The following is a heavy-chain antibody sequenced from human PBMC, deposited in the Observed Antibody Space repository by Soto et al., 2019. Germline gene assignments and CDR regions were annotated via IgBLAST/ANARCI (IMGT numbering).Heavy chain of an antibody. V-gene: IGHV3-30-3*01. CDR2: ISYDGSNK. J-gene: IGHJ5*02. CDR3: ARDRIHCNSTSCYTAGGWFDP. D-gene: IGHD2-2*02. Sequence: GGSLRLSCAASGFTFSSYAMHWVRQAPGKGLEWVAVISYDGSNKYYADSVKGRFTISRDNSKNTLYLQMNSLRAEDTAVYYCARDRIHCNSTSCYTAGGWFDPWGQGTLVTVSS. CDR1: GFTFSSYA.